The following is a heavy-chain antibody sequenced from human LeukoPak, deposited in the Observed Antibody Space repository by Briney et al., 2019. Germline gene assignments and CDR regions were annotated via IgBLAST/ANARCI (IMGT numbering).Heavy chain of an antibody. J-gene: IGHJ5*02. CDR2: INHSGST. Sequence: LRLSCPASGFTFDDYAMHWVRQAPGKGLEWIGEINHSGSTNYNPSLKSRVTISVDTSKNQFSLKLSSVTAADTAVYYCARGRLRDRGRRFDPWGQGTLVTASS. CDR3: ARGRLRDRGRRFDP. V-gene: IGHV4-34*01. D-gene: IGHD5-12*01. CDR1: GFTFDDYA.